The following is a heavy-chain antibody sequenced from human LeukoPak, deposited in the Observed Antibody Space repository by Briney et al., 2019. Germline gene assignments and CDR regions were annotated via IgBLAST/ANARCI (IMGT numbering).Heavy chain of an antibody. CDR3: ARSEYDFWSGSNSVYFDY. CDR2: IYYSGST. CDR1: GGSISSYY. Sequence: SETLSLTCTVSGGSISSYYWSWIRQPPGKGLEWIGYIYYSGSTNYNPSLKSQVTISVDTSKNQFSLKLSSVTVADTAVYYCARSEYDFWSGSNSVYFDYWGQGTLVTVSS. J-gene: IGHJ4*02. D-gene: IGHD3-3*01. V-gene: IGHV4-59*01.